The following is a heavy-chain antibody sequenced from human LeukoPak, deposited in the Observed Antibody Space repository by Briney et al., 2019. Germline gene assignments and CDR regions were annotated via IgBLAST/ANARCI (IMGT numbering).Heavy chain of an antibody. Sequence: SQTLSLTCTVSGGSISSGGYYWSWIRQHPGKGLEWIGYIYYSGSTYYNPSLKSRVTISVDTSKNQFSLKLSSVTAADTAVYYCARVSHRDHYYGDYFDWGQGTLVTISS. V-gene: IGHV4-31*03. J-gene: IGHJ4*02. D-gene: IGHD4-17*01. CDR1: GGSISSGGYY. CDR3: ARVSHRDHYYGDYFD. CDR2: IYYSGST.